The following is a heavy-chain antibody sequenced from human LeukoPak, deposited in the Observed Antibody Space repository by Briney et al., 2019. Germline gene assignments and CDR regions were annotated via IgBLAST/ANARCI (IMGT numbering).Heavy chain of an antibody. Sequence: ASVKVSCKASGYAFTSYGISWVRQAPGQGLEWMGWISAYNGNTNYAQKFQGRVTMTRDTSTSTVYMGLRSLRSEDTAVYYCARDGGYTNSWYDYWGQGTLVTVSP. CDR2: ISAYNGNT. V-gene: IGHV1-18*01. CDR3: ARDGGYTNSWYDY. J-gene: IGHJ4*02. D-gene: IGHD3-16*01. CDR1: GYAFTSYG.